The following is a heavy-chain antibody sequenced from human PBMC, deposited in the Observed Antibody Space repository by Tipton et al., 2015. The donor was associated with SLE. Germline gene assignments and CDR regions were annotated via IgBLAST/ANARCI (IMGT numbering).Heavy chain of an antibody. D-gene: IGHD2-21*01. CDR1: GGSISRYY. CDR2: IKLDGSEK. V-gene: IGHV3-7*01. CDR3: ATNIPPRFPSI. Sequence: SLRLSCKVSGGSISRYYWSRIRQPPGKGLEWVANIKLDGSEKYYVDSVRGRFTISRDNAKNSLYLQMSSLKAEDTALYYCATNIPPRFPSIWGQGPLVTVSA. J-gene: IGHJ4*02.